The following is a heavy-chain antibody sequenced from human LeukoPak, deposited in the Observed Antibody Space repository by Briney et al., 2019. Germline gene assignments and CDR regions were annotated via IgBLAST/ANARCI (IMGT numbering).Heavy chain of an antibody. D-gene: IGHD4-11*01. Sequence: PGGSLRLSCAASGFTFSSFALSWVRQAPGKGLEWVSSISGSGGSTYSADSVKGRFTISRDSSKNTLYLQMNSLRAEDTAVYYCASIDDSNYPSFDYWGQGTLVTVSS. J-gene: IGHJ4*02. CDR1: GFTFSSFA. CDR3: ASIDDSNYPSFDY. CDR2: ISGSGGST. V-gene: IGHV3-23*01.